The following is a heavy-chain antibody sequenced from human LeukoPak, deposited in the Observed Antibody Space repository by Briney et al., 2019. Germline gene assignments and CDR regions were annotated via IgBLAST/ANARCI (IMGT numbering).Heavy chain of an antibody. CDR1: GGSISSGNW. V-gene: IGHV4-4*02. D-gene: IGHD1-1*01. CDR3: ARIGNYYFDY. CDR2: IYHSGST. Sequence: SETLSLTCAVSGGSISSGNWWSWVRQPPGKGVEWIGEIYHSGSTNYNPSLKRRVTISVDKSKNQFSLKLTSVTAADTAVYYCARIGNYYFDYWGQGTLVTVSS. J-gene: IGHJ4*02.